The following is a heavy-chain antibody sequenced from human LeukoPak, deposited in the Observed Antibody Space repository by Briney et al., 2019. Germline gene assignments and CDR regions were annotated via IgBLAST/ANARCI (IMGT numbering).Heavy chain of an antibody. V-gene: IGHV4-59*01. CDR3: ARGAAGTGAADY. D-gene: IGHD6-13*01. CDR1: GGSISSYY. Sequence: SETLSLTCTVSGGSISSYYWSWIRQPPGKGLEWIGYIHYSGSTKYNPSLKSRLTMSLDTSKNQFSLRLSSVSAADTAVYFCARGAAGTGAADYWGQGTLVTVSS. J-gene: IGHJ4*02. CDR2: IHYSGST.